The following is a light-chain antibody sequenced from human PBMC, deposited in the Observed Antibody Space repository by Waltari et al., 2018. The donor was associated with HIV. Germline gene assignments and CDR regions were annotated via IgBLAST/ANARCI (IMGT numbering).Light chain of an antibody. J-gene: IGLJ3*02. CDR2: GNS. V-gene: IGLV1-40*01. CDR1: SSNIGAGYD. CDR3: QSYDSILSGSWV. Sequence: QSVLTQPPSVSGAPGQRVTISCTGSSSNIGAGYDVNWYQQLPGTAPKLLIYGNSNRPSGVPDRFSGSKSGTSASLAITGLQAEDEADYYCQSYDSILSGSWVFGGGTKLTVL.